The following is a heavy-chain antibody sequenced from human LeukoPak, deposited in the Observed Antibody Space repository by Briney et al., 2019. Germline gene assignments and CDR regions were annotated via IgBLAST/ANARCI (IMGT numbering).Heavy chain of an antibody. CDR1: GFTFSSYS. J-gene: IGHJ4*02. Sequence: GGSLRLSCAAAGFTFSSYSMNWVRQAPGKGLEWVSSISSSSSYIYYADSVKGRFTISRDNAKNSLYLQMNSLRAEDTAVYYCARGGYDYIWGSYRDPPYYFDYWGQGTLVTVSS. CDR3: ARGGYDYIWGSYRDPPYYFDY. CDR2: ISSSSSYI. D-gene: IGHD3-16*02. V-gene: IGHV3-21*01.